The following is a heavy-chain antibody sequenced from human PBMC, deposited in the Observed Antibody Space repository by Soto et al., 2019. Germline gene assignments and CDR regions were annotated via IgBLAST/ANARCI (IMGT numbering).Heavy chain of an antibody. Sequence: PGESLKICCKGSGYSFTSYWIGWVRQMPGKGLEWMGIIYPGDSDTRYSPSFQGQVTISADKSISTAYLQWSSLKASDTAMYYCARHGSYGSGSYYAFDIWGQGTMVTVSS. V-gene: IGHV5-51*01. CDR1: GYSFTSYW. D-gene: IGHD3-10*01. CDR3: ARHGSYGSGSYYAFDI. CDR2: IYPGDSDT. J-gene: IGHJ3*02.